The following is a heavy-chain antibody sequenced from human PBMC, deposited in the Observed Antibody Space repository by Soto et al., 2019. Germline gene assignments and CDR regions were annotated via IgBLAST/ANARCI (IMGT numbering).Heavy chain of an antibody. V-gene: IGHV3-23*01. D-gene: IGHD1-1*01. Sequence: EVQLLESGGGLAQAGGSLRLSCAASGFDFTIYAMNWVRQAPRKGLEWVAVMIGDGTSWDYADSVRGRFTISRDNSKNTLYLQRNSLRAEDTAVYYCAKDLRPDRRYDFDYWGQGTLVTVSS. CDR2: MIGDGTSW. CDR1: GFDFTIYA. J-gene: IGHJ4*02. CDR3: AKDLRPDRRYDFDY.